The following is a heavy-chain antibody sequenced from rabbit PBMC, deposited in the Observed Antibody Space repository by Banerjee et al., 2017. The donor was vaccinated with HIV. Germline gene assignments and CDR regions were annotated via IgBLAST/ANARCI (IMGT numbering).Heavy chain of an antibody. Sequence: QDHLVESGGGLVQPGGSLKLTCTASGVSFSFSSYMCWVRQAPGKGLEWIACIEVGSSGFTYFATWAKGRFTISTISSTTVTLEMTSLTAADTATYFCARDLAGAIGWNFYLWGPGTLVTVS. CDR3: ARDLAGAIGWNFYL. V-gene: IGHV1S45*01. CDR1: GVSFSFSSY. CDR2: IEVGSSGFT. D-gene: IGHD4-1*01. J-gene: IGHJ6*01.